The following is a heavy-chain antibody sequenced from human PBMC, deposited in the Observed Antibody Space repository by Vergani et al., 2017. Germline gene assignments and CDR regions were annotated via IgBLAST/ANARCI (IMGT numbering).Heavy chain of an antibody. Sequence: QVQLQQWGAGLLKPSETLSLTCAVYGGSFSGYYWSWIRQPPGKGLEWIGEINHSGRTNYNPSLKSRVTISVDTSKNQFSLKLCSVTAADTAVYYCARGIDSGYDFAPDLWGQGTLVTVSS. CDR1: GGSFSGYY. J-gene: IGHJ5*02. D-gene: IGHD5-12*01. V-gene: IGHV4-34*01. CDR2: INHSGRT. CDR3: ARGIDSGYDFAPDL.